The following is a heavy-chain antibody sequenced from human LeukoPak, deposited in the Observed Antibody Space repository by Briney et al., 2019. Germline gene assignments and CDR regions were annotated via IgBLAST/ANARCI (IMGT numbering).Heavy chain of an antibody. D-gene: IGHD3-16*01. V-gene: IGHV3-23*03. J-gene: IGHJ4*02. Sequence: YAGSVKGRFTISRDNSKNALYLHINSLRPEDTAVYYCAKGGGGGTYSFDYWGQGSLVTVSS. CDR3: AKGGGGGTYSFDY.